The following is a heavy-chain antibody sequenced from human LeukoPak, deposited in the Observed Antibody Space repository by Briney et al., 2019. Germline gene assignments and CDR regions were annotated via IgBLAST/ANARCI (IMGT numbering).Heavy chain of an antibody. V-gene: IGHV1-69*13. J-gene: IGHJ4*02. CDR2: IIPIFGTA. CDR3: ARGHLDEKDGYNYFDY. D-gene: IGHD5-24*01. CDR1: GGTFISYA. Sequence: SVKVSCKASGGTFISYAISWARQAPGQGLEWMGGIIPIFGTANYAQKFQGRVTITADESTSTAYMELSSLRSEDTAVYYCARGHLDEKDGYNYFDYWGQGTLVTVSS.